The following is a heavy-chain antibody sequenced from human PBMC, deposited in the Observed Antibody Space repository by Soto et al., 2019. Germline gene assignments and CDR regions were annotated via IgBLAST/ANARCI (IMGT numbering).Heavy chain of an antibody. CDR1: RVAFSKFI. J-gene: IGHJ6*02. CDR2: IIPILGTA. Sequence: SVKVSCKASRVAFSKFIVTWVRQAPGLGLEWVGGIIPILGTANYAQKFQGRVTITADESTGTSYMEVNNLRSEDTAVYYCAKVRYSSPMGYYYGMDVWCQGTTVTVSS. V-gene: IGHV1-69*13. D-gene: IGHD6-19*01. CDR3: AKVRYSSPMGYYYGMDV.